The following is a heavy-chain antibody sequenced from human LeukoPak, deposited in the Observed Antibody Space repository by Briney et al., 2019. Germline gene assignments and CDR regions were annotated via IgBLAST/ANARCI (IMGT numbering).Heavy chain of an antibody. CDR3: ASRPSNTWAGPLDF. D-gene: IGHD6-13*01. Sequence: GGSLRLSCVAPGFAFSDSAMSRVRLTAGKGLEWVSLSRADDYSTYYADSVKGRFTISRDNSKNTMYLQMNSLRAEDTAIYYCASRPSNTWAGPLDFWGQGTLVTVSS. CDR1: GFAFSDSA. V-gene: IGHV3-23*01. J-gene: IGHJ4*02. CDR2: SRADDYST.